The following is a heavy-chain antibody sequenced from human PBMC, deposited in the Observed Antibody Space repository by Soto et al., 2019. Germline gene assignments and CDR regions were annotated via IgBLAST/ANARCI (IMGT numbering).Heavy chain of an antibody. V-gene: IGHV4-34*01. CDR3: ARRGRYGGRSYTG. Sequence: QMHIQQWGAGLLKPSETLSLTCAVSGGSFNDFYWNWVRPPPGEGLEWIGEVNHAGGTDYNPSVKSRVTISADRSKNQLSLRLKSVTVADTATYYCARRGRYGGRSYTGWGQGTLVTVSS. CDR2: VNHAGGT. CDR1: GGSFNDFY. J-gene: IGHJ4*02. D-gene: IGHD2-15*01.